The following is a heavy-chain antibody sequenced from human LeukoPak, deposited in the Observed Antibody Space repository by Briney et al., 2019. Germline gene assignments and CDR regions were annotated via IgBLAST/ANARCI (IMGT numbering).Heavy chain of an antibody. CDR2: ISSSSFKI. CDR1: EFTFVRYA. D-gene: IGHD6-13*01. J-gene: IGHJ6*03. V-gene: IGHV3-48*04. CDR3: VRDPSYGSSWCYYMDV. Sequence: PGGSLRLSCAASEFTFVRYAMNWVRQAPGKGLEWVSYISSSSFKIGYADSVKGRFTISRDNSKNSLYLQLDSLRVEDTAVYYCVRDPSYGSSWCYYMDVWGKGTTVTVSS.